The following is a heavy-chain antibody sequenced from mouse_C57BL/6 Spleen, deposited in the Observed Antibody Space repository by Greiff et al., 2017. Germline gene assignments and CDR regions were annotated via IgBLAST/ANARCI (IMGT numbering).Heavy chain of an antibody. CDR3: ARSKDYSNYVAIDY. V-gene: IGHV1-4*01. Sequence: QVHVKQSGAELARPGASVKMSCKASGYTFTSYTMHWVKQRPGQGLEWIGYINPSSGYTKYNQKFKDKATLTADKSSSTAYMQLSSLTSEDSAVYYCARSKDYSNYVAIDYWGQGTSVTVSS. CDR2: INPSSGYT. CDR1: GYTFTSYT. J-gene: IGHJ4*01. D-gene: IGHD2-5*01.